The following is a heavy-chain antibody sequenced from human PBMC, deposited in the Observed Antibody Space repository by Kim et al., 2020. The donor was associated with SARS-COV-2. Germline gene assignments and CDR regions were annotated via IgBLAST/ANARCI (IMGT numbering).Heavy chain of an antibody. D-gene: IGHD1-26*01. CDR3: ARGVGGTSSH. V-gene: IGHV3-7*01. Sequence: GGSLRLSCAASGFTFSGYWMSWVRQAPVKGLEWVANIKQDGSEKYYVDSVKGRFTISRDNAKNSLYLQMNSLRAEDTAVYYCARGVGGTSSHWGQGTPV. CDR1: GFTFSGYW. J-gene: IGHJ4*02. CDR2: IKQDGSEK.